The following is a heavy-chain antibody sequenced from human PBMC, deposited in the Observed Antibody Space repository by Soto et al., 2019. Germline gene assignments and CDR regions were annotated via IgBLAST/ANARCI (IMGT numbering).Heavy chain of an antibody. CDR1: GGPFSSHT. V-gene: IGHV1-69*08. CDR2: IIPALGTT. Sequence: QDQLVQSGAEVKKPGSSVKVSCKAFGGPFSSHTFSWVRQAPGQGLEWMGRIIPALGTTTYAQKFQGRVTITADESLTTVYMELNSLRTEDTAVYYCARPDFGDYWYFDLWCRGTLVTVSS. D-gene: IGHD4-17*01. CDR3: ARPDFGDYWYFDL. J-gene: IGHJ2*01.